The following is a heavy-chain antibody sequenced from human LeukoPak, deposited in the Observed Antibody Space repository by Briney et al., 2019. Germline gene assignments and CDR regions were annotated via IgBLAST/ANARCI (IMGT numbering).Heavy chain of an antibody. J-gene: IGHJ6*02. CDR2: ISSSGTYT. Sequence: GGSLRLSCAASGFTFSDYSMNWVRQAPETGLEWVSSISSSGTYTYYADSVKGRFTISRDNSKNTLYLQMNSLRAEDTAVYYCARPTVTTPRYSYYYGMDVWGQGTTVTVSS. V-gene: IGHV3-21*01. CDR1: GFTFSDYS. CDR3: ARPTVTTPRYSYYYGMDV. D-gene: IGHD4-17*01.